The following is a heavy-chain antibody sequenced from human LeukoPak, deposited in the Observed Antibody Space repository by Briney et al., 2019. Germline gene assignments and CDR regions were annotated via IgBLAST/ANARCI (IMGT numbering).Heavy chain of an antibody. J-gene: IGHJ3*02. CDR1: GYTFTSYA. D-gene: IGHD1-26*01. CDR3: ARPNKLQSIVGALDAFDI. V-gene: IGHV7-4-1*02. Sequence: GASVKVSCKASGYTFTSYAMNWVRQAPGQGLEWMGWINTNTGNPTYAQGFTGRFVFSLDASVSTAYLQISSLKAKDTAVYYCARPNKLQSIVGALDAFDIWGQGTMVTVSP. CDR2: INTNTGNP.